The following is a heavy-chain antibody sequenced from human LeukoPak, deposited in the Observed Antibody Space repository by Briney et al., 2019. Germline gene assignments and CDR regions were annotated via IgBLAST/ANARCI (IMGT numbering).Heavy chain of an antibody. CDR1: GFTFSSYA. Sequence: GGSLRLSCAASGFTFSSYAMSWVRQAPGKGLEWVAVISYDGSNKYYADSVKGRFTISRDNSKNTLYLQMNSLRAEDTAVYYCARSDWFDPWGQGTLVIVSS. D-gene: IGHD2-21*01. CDR2: ISYDGSNK. V-gene: IGHV3-30*03. J-gene: IGHJ5*02. CDR3: ARSDWFDP.